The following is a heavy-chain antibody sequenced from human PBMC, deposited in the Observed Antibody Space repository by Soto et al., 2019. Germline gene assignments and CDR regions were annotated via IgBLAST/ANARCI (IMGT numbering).Heavy chain of an antibody. Sequence: GGSLRLSCAASGFTFSSYGMHWVRQAPGKGLEWVAVISYDGSDKYYADSVKGRFTISRDNFKSTLYLQMNSLRVEDTAVYYCAKGVDILTGRNVFHYWGQGT. D-gene: IGHD3-9*01. CDR1: GFTFSSYG. CDR2: ISYDGSDK. CDR3: AKGVDILTGRNVFHY. J-gene: IGHJ4*02. V-gene: IGHV3-30*18.